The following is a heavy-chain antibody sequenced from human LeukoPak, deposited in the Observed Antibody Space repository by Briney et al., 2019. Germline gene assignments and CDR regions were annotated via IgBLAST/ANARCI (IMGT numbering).Heavy chain of an antibody. CDR2: INQHGGDK. Sequence: PGGSLRLSCAASGFTFSTHWMSWVRQAPGKGLEWVANINQHGGDKNYLDSVKGRFTISRDNAQNSLYLQMNSLRAEDTAVCYCASVPLRGDAFDIWGQGTMVTVSS. CDR3: ASVPLRGDAFDI. D-gene: IGHD3-16*01. V-gene: IGHV3-7*01. J-gene: IGHJ3*02. CDR1: GFTFSTHW.